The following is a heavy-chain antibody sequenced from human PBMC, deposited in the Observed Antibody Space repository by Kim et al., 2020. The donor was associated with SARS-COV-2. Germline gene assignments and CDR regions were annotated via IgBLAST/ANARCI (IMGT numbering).Heavy chain of an antibody. D-gene: IGHD5-12*01. V-gene: IGHV1-69*01. J-gene: IGHJ4*02. Sequence: QKVQGRVTITADETTSTDYMELSSMRSEDTAVYYCARGSYSGYDLGGFDYWGQGTLVTVSS. CDR3: ARGSYSGYDLGGFDY.